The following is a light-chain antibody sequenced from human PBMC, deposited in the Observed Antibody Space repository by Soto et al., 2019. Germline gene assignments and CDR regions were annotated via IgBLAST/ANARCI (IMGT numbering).Light chain of an antibody. V-gene: IGLV2-14*01. CDR2: EIF. CDR1: TNDVGAFDY. CDR3: SSDTTNNAHV. Sequence: QSALTQPASVSASPGQSISISCTGTTNDVGAFDYVSWYQQHPGKPPKLIIYEIFNRPSGVSHRFSGSKSGNSASLTISGLQADDDADYYCSSDTTNNAHVFGGGTKLTVL. J-gene: IGLJ2*01.